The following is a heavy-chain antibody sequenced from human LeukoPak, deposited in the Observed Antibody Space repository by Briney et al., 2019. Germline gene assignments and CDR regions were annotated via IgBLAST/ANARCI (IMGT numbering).Heavy chain of an antibody. J-gene: IGHJ4*02. Sequence: SETLSLTCTVSGGSISSSSYYWGWIRQPPGKGLEWIGSIYYSGSTYYNPSLKSRVTISVDTSKNQFSLKLSSVTAADTAVYYCARAGGVYGSGSYGGDYWGQGTLVTVSS. CDR3: ARAGGVYGSGSYGGDY. CDR1: GGSISSSSYY. CDR2: IYYSGST. D-gene: IGHD3-10*01. V-gene: IGHV4-39*01.